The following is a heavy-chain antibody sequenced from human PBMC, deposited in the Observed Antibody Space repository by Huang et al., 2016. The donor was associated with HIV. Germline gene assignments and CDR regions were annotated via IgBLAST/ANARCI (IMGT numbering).Heavy chain of an antibody. CDR1: GGSFSGYY. D-gene: IGHD1-1*01. Sequence: QVQLQQWGAGLLKPSETLSLTCAVYGGSFSGYYWSWIRQSPGKGREWIGEIKHSGSTNDNPSLKRRLTISVDTSKNQFSLKLSSVTAADTAVYYCARERMMSWLDDHDAFDIWGQGTMVTVSS. J-gene: IGHJ3*02. CDR3: ARERMMSWLDDHDAFDI. CDR2: IKHSGST. V-gene: IGHV4-34*01.